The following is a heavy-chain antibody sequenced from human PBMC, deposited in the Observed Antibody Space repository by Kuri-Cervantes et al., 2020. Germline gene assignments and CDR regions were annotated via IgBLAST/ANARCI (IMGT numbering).Heavy chain of an antibody. J-gene: IGHJ4*02. D-gene: IGHD5-18*01. V-gene: IGHV3-30-3*01. CDR2: LSNDATKA. CDR1: GFTFSAYA. CDR3: ARDVDTAMAFPDY. Sequence: GGSLRLSCAASGFTFSAYAMHWVRQAPGKGLEWVAILSNDATKAYYADSVKGRFTISRDNSKSILYLQIKSLSAEDTAVYYCARDVDTAMAFPDYWGQGNLVTGYS.